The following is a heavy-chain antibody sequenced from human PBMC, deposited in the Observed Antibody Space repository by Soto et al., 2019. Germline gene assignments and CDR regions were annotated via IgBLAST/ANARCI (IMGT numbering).Heavy chain of an antibody. CDR3: ARKGYGGNGHFFDY. CDR2: IYHSGST. V-gene: IGHV4-30-2*01. Sequence: QLQLQESGSGLVKPSQTLSLTCAVSGGSISSGGYSWSWIRQPPGKGLEWIGYIYHSGSTYYNPSLKSRVTISVDRSKNQFSLKLSSVTAADTAVYYCARKGYGGNGHFFDYWGQGTLVTVSS. D-gene: IGHD4-17*01. J-gene: IGHJ4*02. CDR1: GGSISSGGYS.